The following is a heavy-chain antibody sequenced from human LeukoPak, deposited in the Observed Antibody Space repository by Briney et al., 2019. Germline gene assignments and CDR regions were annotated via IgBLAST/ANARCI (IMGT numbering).Heavy chain of an antibody. CDR1: GFTFSDFY. J-gene: IGHJ4*02. CDR2: ISSSDSTI. V-gene: IGHV3-11*01. D-gene: IGHD5-18*01. Sequence: GGSLRLSCAASGFTFSDFYMIWMREAPGEGLEWVSYISSSDSTIYYADSVKGRFTVSRDNAKNSLYLQMNSLRAEDTAVYYCARDRAAMGLFDYWGQGTLVTVSS. CDR3: ARDRAAMGLFDY.